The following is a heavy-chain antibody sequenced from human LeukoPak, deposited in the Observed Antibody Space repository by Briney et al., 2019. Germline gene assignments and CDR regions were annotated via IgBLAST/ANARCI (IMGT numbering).Heavy chain of an antibody. CDR2: INHSGST. V-gene: IGHV4-34*01. Sequence: PSETPSLTCAVYGGSFSGYYWSWIRQPPGKGLEWIGEINHSGSTNYNPSLKSRVTISVDTSKNQFSLKLSSVTAADTAVYYCARGRGQPQARYYYYGMDVWGQGTTVTVSS. CDR3: ARGRGQPQARYYYYGMDV. D-gene: IGHD3-10*01. CDR1: GGSFSGYY. J-gene: IGHJ6*02.